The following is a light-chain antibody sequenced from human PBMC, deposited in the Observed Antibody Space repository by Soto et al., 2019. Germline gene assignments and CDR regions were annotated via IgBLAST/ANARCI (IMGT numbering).Light chain of an antibody. J-gene: IGKJ5*01. Sequence: EIVMTQSPTTLSVSPGERATLSCRASQSVSTNLAWYQQKPGQVPSLLIYGASTRASGIPARFSGSGSGTAFTLTIGSLQSADFAVYDCQQYISSPSFGQGTRLEI. CDR3: QQYISSPS. CDR1: QSVSTN. CDR2: GAS. V-gene: IGKV3-15*01.